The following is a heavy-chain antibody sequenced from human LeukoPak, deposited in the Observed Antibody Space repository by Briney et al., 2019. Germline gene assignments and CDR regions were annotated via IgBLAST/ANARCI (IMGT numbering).Heavy chain of an antibody. D-gene: IGHD4-17*01. CDR2: TNPDSGDT. J-gene: IGHJ3*02. CDR3: AKVIHGAVTFDI. CDR1: GYTFTGYY. V-gene: IGHV1-2*02. Sequence: GASVKVSCKASGYTFTGYYMHWVRQAPGQGLEWMGWTNPDSGDTNYAQRFQGRVTMTRDTSISTAHMELSRLTSDDTAMYYCAKVIHGAVTFDIWGQGTMVTVSS.